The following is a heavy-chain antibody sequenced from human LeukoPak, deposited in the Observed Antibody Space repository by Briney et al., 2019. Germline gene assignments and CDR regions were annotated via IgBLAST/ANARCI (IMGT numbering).Heavy chain of an antibody. CDR1: GFTFSSYA. CDR2: ISKSGVST. J-gene: IGHJ4*02. CDR3: AKSGSGTYYNPDFDY. D-gene: IGHD3-10*01. Sequence: PGGSLRLSCAASGFTFSSYAMTWVRQAPGKGPEWVSGISKSGVSTDYADSVKGRFTISRDNSKNTLYLQMNSLRAEDTAVYYCAKSGSGTYYNPDFDYWGQGTLVTVSS. V-gene: IGHV3-23*01.